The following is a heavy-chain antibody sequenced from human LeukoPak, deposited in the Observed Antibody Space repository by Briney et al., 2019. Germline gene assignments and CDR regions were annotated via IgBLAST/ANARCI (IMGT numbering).Heavy chain of an antibody. CDR2: IRPDGSEK. CDR3: ARDSSGYYDY. D-gene: IGHD3-22*01. Sequence: GGSLRLSCAASGFTFSNDWMSWVRQAPGKGPEWVANIRPDGSEKYSVDSVKGRFTISRDNAKNSLYLQMNSLRAEDTAVYYCARDSSGYYDYWGQGALVTVSS. V-gene: IGHV3-7*01. CDR1: GFTFSNDW. J-gene: IGHJ4*02.